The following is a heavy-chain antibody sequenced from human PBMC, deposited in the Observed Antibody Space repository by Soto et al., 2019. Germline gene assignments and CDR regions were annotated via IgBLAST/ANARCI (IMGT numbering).Heavy chain of an antibody. CDR2: ISGSGGST. CDR3: AKSHDSQWLVPDAFDI. J-gene: IGHJ3*02. V-gene: IGHV3-23*01. CDR1: GFTFSSYA. D-gene: IGHD6-19*01. Sequence: GGSLRLSCAASGFTFSSYAMSWVRQAPGKGLEWVSAISGSGGSTYYADSVKGRFTISRDNSNNTLYLQMNSLRAEDTAVSYCAKSHDSQWLVPDAFDIWGQGTRVTVSS.